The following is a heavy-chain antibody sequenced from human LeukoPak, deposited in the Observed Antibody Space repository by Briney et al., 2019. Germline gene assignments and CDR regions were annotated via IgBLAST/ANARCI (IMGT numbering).Heavy chain of an antibody. J-gene: IGHJ4*02. CDR2: ISGSGGST. D-gene: IGHD4-17*01. CDR3: ARETGSAVGSTDFDY. V-gene: IGHV3-23*01. CDR1: GFTFSSYA. Sequence: HPGGSLRLSCAASGFTFSSYAMSWVRQAPGKGLEWVSAISGSGGSTYYADSVKGRFTISRDNSKNTLYLQMDSLRAEDTAVYYCARETGSAVGSTDFDYWGQGTLVTVSS.